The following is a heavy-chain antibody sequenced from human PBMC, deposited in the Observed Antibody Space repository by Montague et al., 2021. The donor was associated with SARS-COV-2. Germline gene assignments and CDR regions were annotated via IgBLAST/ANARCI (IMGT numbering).Heavy chain of an antibody. V-gene: IGHV4-59*12. CDR3: ARGTAYDHVYY. D-gene: IGHD2-8*02. J-gene: IGHJ4*02. CDR2: THYSGTT. Sequence: SETLSLTRTASSASLSGYYWNWIRQPPGKGLEWIGFTHYSGTTNYNPSLKSRLNMSLDTSKNQFSLTLNSVTAADTAIYYCARGTAYDHVYYWGQGAPVTVAS. CDR1: SASLSGYY.